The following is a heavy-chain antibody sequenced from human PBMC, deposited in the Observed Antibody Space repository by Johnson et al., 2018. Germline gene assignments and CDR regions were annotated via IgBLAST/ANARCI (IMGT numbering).Heavy chain of an antibody. J-gene: IGHJ6*02. CDR3: DVTTMLKGGTYYYYGMDV. CDR1: GLTFSDYY. Sequence: QVQLVQSGGGLVKPGGSLRLSCAASGLTFSDYYMSWIRQAPGRGLEWISDINSRGSNTNYADSVTGRFTLSRDNAKNSLYLQMNSLRAEDTAIYYCDVTTMLKGGTYYYYGMDVWGQGTTVTVSS. V-gene: IGHV3-11*01. D-gene: IGHD3-10*02. CDR2: INSRGSNT.